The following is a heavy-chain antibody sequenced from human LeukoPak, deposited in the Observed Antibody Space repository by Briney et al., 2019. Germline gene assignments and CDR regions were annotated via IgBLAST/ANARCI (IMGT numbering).Heavy chain of an antibody. V-gene: IGHV4-4*07. J-gene: IGHJ3*02. CDR1: GGSISSYY. D-gene: IGHD2-2*01. CDR2: IYTSGST. CDR3: ARDPYCSSTSCQGAFDI. Sequence: SETLSLTCTVSGGSISSYYWSWIRQPAGKGLEWIGRIYTSGSTNYNPSLKSRVTMSVDTSKNQFSLKLSSVTAADTAVYYCARDPYCSSTSCQGAFDIWAKGQWSPSLQ.